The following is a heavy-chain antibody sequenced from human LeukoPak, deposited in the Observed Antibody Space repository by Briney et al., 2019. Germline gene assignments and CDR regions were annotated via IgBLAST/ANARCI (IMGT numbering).Heavy chain of an antibody. CDR3: LLADQLDFDY. CDR1: GYTFTGCY. J-gene: IGHJ4*02. Sequence: ASVKVSCKASGYTFTGCYMHWVRQAPGQGLEWMGRINPNSGGTNYAQKFQGRVTMTRDTSISTAYMELSTLRSDDTAVYYCLLADQLDFDYWGQGTLVTVSS. CDR2: INPNSGGT. V-gene: IGHV1-2*06. D-gene: IGHD2-15*01.